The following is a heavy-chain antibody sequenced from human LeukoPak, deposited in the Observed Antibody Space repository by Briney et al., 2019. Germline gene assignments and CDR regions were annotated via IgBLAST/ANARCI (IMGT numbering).Heavy chain of an antibody. J-gene: IGHJ4*02. CDR2: ISHSGST. CDR1: GGSFSGYY. CDR3: AREPPTITMVRESLDY. Sequence: SETLSLTCAVYGGSFSGYYWSWIRQPPGKGLEWIGEISHSGSTNYNPSLKSRVTISVDTSKNQFSLKLSSVTAADTAVYYCAREPPTITMVRESLDYWGQGTLVTVSS. D-gene: IGHD3-10*01. V-gene: IGHV4-34*01.